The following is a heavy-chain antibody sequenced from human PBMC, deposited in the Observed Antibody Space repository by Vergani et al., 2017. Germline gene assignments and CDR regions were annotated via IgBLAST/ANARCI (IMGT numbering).Heavy chain of an antibody. CDR3: AKERRAVAGTDRGFDP. CDR1: GFTVSSNY. V-gene: IGHV3-66*01. Sequence: EVQLVESGGGLVQPGGSLRLSCAASGFTVSSNYMSWVRQAPGKGLEWVSVIYSGGSTYYADSVKGRFTISRDNSKNTLYLQMNSLRAEDTAVYYCAKERRAVAGTDRGFDPWGQGTLVTVSS. J-gene: IGHJ5*02. D-gene: IGHD6-19*01. CDR2: IYSGGST.